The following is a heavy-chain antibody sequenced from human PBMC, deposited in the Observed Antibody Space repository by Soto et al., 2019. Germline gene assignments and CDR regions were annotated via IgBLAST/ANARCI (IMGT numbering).Heavy chain of an antibody. CDR3: VRDGTKTLRDWFDP. D-gene: IGHD1-1*01. CDR1: GASIRRFY. Sequence: ETLSLTCTVSGASIRRFYWGWIRKSAGKGLEWIGRIYATGTTDYNPSLKSRVMMSVDTSKKQFSLKLRSVTAADTAVYYCVRDGTKTLRDWFDPWGQG. CDR2: IYATGTT. J-gene: IGHJ5*02. V-gene: IGHV4-4*07.